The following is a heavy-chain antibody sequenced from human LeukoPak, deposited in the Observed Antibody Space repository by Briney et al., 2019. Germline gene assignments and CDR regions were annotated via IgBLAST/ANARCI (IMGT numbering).Heavy chain of an antibody. Sequence: GGSLRLSCAASGFTFSSYGMHWVRQAPGKGLEWVAVIWYDGSNKYYADSVKGRFTISRDNSKNTLYLQMNSLRAEDTAVYYCARATAMVPKHYFDYWGQGTLVTVSS. V-gene: IGHV3-33*01. CDR2: IWYDGSNK. CDR1: GFTFSSYG. J-gene: IGHJ4*02. D-gene: IGHD5-18*01. CDR3: ARATAMVPKHYFDY.